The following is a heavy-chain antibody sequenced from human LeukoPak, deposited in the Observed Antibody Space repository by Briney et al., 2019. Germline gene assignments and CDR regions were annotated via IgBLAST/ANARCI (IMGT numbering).Heavy chain of an antibody. CDR2: IIPILGIA. Sequence: GPSVNVSCTASGGTFTIYAISWVRQAPGQGHEWMGRIIPILGIANYAQKFQGRVTITADKSTSTAYMELSSLRSEDTAVYYCARDSVLVPAATFDYWGQGTLVTVSS. V-gene: IGHV1-69*04. J-gene: IGHJ4*02. CDR1: GGTFTIYA. CDR3: ARDSVLVPAATFDY. D-gene: IGHD2-2*01.